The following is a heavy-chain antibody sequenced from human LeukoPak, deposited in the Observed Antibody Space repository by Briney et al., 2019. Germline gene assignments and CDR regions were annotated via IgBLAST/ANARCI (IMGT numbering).Heavy chain of an antibody. J-gene: IGHJ4*02. CDR3: AKIDYDDFHFDY. V-gene: IGHV3-23*01. Sequence: RPGGSLRLSCAASGFTFATYAMTWVRQAPGKGLEWFSSITGSSTTTYYADSVKGRFTISRDNSKNTLFLQRNSLRAEDTAVYYCAKIDYDDFHFDYWGQGTLVTVSS. D-gene: IGHD4-17*01. CDR1: GFTFATYA. CDR2: ITGSSTTT.